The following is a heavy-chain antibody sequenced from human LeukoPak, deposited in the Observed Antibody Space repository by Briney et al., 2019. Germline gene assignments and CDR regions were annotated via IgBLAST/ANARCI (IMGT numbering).Heavy chain of an antibody. CDR3: GRTLDSYYGIDV. CDR2: IYYIGTT. Sequence: SETLSLTCVVSGGSSRSKNWWSWVRQPPGKGLEWIGEIYYIGTTHYNPSLRGRVIISTDNSKNQISLTLRSVTAADTAVYYCGRTLDSYYGIDVWGQGTTVTVSS. D-gene: IGHD3/OR15-3a*01. J-gene: IGHJ6*02. V-gene: IGHV4/OR15-8*01. CDR1: GGSSRSKNW.